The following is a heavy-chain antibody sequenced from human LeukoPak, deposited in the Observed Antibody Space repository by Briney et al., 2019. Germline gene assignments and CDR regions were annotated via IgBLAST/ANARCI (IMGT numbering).Heavy chain of an antibody. Sequence: GESLKISCKSSGYSFTSYWISWVRQMPGKGLEWMGRIDPSDSYTNYSPSFQGHVTISTDKSISTAYLQWSSLKASDTAMYYCARHLTYYFGPWGQGTLVTVSS. D-gene: IGHD3-10*01. J-gene: IGHJ5*02. CDR2: IDPSDSYT. V-gene: IGHV5-10-1*01. CDR3: ARHLTYYFGP. CDR1: GYSFTSYW.